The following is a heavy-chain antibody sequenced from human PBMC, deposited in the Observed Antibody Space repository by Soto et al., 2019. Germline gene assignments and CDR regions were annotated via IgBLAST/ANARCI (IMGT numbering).Heavy chain of an antibody. V-gene: IGHV1-69*01. CDR2: IIPIFGTA. D-gene: IGHD3-16*02. J-gene: IGHJ2*01. Sequence: QVQLVQSGAEVKKPGSSVKVSCKASGGTFSSYAISWVRQAPGQGLEWMGGIIPIFGTANYAQKFQGRVTITADESTSTAYMELSSLSSEDTAVYYCARGSDYVWGSYRYSRAWYFDLWGRGTLVTVSS. CDR3: ARGSDYVWGSYRYSRAWYFDL. CDR1: GGTFSSYA.